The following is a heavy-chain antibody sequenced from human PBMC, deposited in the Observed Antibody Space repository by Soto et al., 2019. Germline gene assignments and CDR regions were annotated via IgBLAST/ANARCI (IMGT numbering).Heavy chain of an antibody. CDR3: ATRKQKLID. CDR2: ISEGGGST. D-gene: IGHD3-22*01. Sequence: EVQLLESGGGLGQPGGSLRLSCAASGLTFSSYAMSCVRQAPVKGLEWVSSISEGGGSTYHADSVKGRFTISRDNSKNTLDLQMNSLRAEDTAVYYCATRKQKLIDWGQGTLVTVSS. CDR1: GLTFSSYA. V-gene: IGHV3-23*01. J-gene: IGHJ4*02.